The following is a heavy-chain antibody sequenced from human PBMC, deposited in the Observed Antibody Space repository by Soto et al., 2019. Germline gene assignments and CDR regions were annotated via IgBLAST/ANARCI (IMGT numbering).Heavy chain of an antibody. CDR1: GGSISSSEW. Sequence: LSLTCAVSGGSISSSEWWTWVRQPPGKGLEWVGEISHSGSTNYKPSLKSRVTMSVDKSTNHFSLNLRSVTAADTAFYYCASRSASGPYWGQGILVTVSS. CDR2: ISHSGST. D-gene: IGHD6-13*01. CDR3: ASRSASGPY. V-gene: IGHV4-4*02. J-gene: IGHJ4*02.